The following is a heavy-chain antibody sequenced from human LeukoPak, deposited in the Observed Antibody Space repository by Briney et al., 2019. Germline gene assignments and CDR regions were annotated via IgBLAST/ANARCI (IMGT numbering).Heavy chain of an antibody. V-gene: IGHV1-2*02. CDR2: INPNGGGT. Sequence: ASVKVSCKASGYTFTTYFFHWVRHAPGQGLEWMGWINPNGGGTRYAQKLQGRVTMTRDTSISTTYMELTRLSSDDTAVYYCARNGRGTYDYWGQGTLVTVSS. J-gene: IGHJ4*02. D-gene: IGHD3-16*01. CDR1: GYTFTTYF. CDR3: ARNGRGTYDY.